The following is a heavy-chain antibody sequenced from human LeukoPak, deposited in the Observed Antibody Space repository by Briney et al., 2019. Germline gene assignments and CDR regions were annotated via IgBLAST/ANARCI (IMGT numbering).Heavy chain of an antibody. D-gene: IGHD4-23*01. J-gene: IGHJ3*02. V-gene: IGHV1-2*02. CDR1: GYTFTGYY. CDR2: INPNSGGT. Sequence: ASVKVSCKASGYTFTGYYMHWVRQAPGQGLEWMGWINPNSGGTNYAQKFQGRVTMTRDTSISTAYMELSRLRTDDTAVYYCAREGATVVTPNAFDIWGQGTMVTVSS. CDR3: AREGATVVTPNAFDI.